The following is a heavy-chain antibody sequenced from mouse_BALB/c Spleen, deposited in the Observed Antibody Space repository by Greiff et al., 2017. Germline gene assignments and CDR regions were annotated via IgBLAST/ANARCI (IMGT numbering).Heavy chain of an antibody. D-gene: IGHD1-1*01. J-gene: IGHJ4*01. CDR3: AWVEYYAMDD. V-gene: IGHV1-20*02. Sequence: VQLQQSGPELVKPGASVKISCKASGYSFTGYFMNWVMQSHGKSLEWIGRINPYNGDTFYNQKFKGKATLTVDKSSSTAHMELRSLASEDSAVYYCAWVEYYAMDDWGQGTSVTVSS. CDR2: INPYNGDT. CDR1: GYSFTGYF.